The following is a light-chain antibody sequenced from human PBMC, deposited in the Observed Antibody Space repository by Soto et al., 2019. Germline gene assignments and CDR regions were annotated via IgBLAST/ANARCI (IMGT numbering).Light chain of an antibody. V-gene: IGKV1-6*01. CDR3: QQDYAYPRT. J-gene: IGKJ1*01. CDR1: QGVRNE. Sequence: AIQMTQSPSSLSASVGDRVTITCRASQGVRNELAWYQQRPGKAPNLLIYASSTLQSGVPSRFSGSGSGTDFTLTINTLQPDDFATYYCQQDYAYPRTFGQGTKVEIK. CDR2: ASS.